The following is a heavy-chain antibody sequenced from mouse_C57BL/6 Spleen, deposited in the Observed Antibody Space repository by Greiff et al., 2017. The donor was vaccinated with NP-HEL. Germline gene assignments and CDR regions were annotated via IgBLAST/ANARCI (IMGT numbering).Heavy chain of an antibody. Sequence: VQLQQPGPELVKPGASVKISCKASGYSFTDYNMNWVKQSHGKSLEWIGVINPNYGSTSYNQKFKGKATLTVDKSSSTAYMQLNSLTSEDSAVYYCARRCVLNYAMDDWGQGTSVTVSS. CDR3: ARRCVLNYAMDD. V-gene: IGHV1-39*01. J-gene: IGHJ4*01. CDR2: INPNYGST. CDR1: GYSFTDYN.